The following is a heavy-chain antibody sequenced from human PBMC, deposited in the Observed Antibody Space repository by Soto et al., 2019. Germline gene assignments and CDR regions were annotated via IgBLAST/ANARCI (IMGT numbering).Heavy chain of an antibody. CDR2: IYHSGST. J-gene: IGHJ4*02. Sequence: SETLSLTCAVSGYSISSGYYWGCMRQAPRRGLEWIGSIYHSGSTYYNPSLKSRVTISVDTSKNQFSLKLSSVTAADTAVYYCAREGRVSGYCSGGSCYSGDYWGQGTLVTVSS. CDR3: AREGRVSGYCSGGSCYSGDY. CDR1: GYSISSGYY. V-gene: IGHV4-38-2*02. D-gene: IGHD2-15*01.